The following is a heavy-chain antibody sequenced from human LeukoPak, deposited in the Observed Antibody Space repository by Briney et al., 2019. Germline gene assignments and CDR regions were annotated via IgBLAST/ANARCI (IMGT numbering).Heavy chain of an antibody. Sequence: PSETLSLTCTVSGSSISSHYWSWIRQPPGKGLEWIGYIYYSGSTNYNPSLKSRVTISVDTSKNQFSLKLSSVTAADTAVYYCARQSNSFSLGYYYYYYMDVWGKGTTVTVSS. CDR1: GSSISSHY. J-gene: IGHJ6*03. V-gene: IGHV4-59*08. CDR3: ARQSNSFSLGYYYYYYMDV. D-gene: IGHD4-23*01. CDR2: IYYSGST.